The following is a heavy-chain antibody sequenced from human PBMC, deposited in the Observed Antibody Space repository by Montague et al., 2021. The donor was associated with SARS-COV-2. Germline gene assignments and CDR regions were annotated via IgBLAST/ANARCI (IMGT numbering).Heavy chain of an antibody. CDR3: ARHRRGGLMGAAPNWFDD. J-gene: IGHJ5*02. CDR1: GGSVSSSGYY. Sequence: SETLSLTCTVSGGSVSSSGYYWGWIRQPPGKGLEWIGSIYFSGSSYYNPSLKSRVSISVDTSKNQFSLRLSSVTSADTAVYYCARHRRGGLMGAAPNWFDDWGQGTLVTVSS. V-gene: IGHV4-39*01. D-gene: IGHD2-15*01. CDR2: IYFSGSS.